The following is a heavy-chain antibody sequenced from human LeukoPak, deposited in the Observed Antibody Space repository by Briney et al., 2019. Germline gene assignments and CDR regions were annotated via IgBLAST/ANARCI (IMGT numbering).Heavy chain of an antibody. CDR1: GFTFDSYA. CDR2: IDASGGST. J-gene: IGHJ5*02. V-gene: IGHV3-23*01. Sequence: GGSLRLSCTASGFTFDSYAMSWVRQAPGKGLEWVSSIDASGGSTYYADSVKGRFTISRDNSKNTFYLQMNTLRADDTAVYYCAKGSGSGWYGWFAPWGQGTLVTVSS. CDR3: AKGSGSGWYGWFAP. D-gene: IGHD6-19*01.